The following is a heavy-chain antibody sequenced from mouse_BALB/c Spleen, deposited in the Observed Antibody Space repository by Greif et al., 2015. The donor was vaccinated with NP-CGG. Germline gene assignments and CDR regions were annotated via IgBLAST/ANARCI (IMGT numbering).Heavy chain of an antibody. CDR3: ARGGYDYDGDYYAMDY. CDR2: IDPANGNT. D-gene: IGHD2-4*01. CDR1: GFNIKDTY. V-gene: IGHV14-3*02. Sequence: EVKLQESGAELVKPGASVKLSCTASGFNIKDTYMHWVKQRPEQGLEWIGRIDPANGNTKYDPKFQGKATITADTSSNTAYLQLSSLTSEDTAVYYCARGGYDYDGDYYAMDYWGQGTSVTVSS. J-gene: IGHJ4*01.